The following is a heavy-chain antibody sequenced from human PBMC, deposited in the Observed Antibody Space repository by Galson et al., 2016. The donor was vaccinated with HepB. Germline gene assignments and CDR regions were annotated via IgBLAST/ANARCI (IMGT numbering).Heavy chain of an antibody. J-gene: IGHJ6*02. CDR2: IYPDDSDT. CDR1: GYSFNSYW. D-gene: IGHD3-22*01. V-gene: IGHV5-51*01. Sequence: QSGAEVKKPGESLKISCKGSGYSFNSYWIGWVRQMPGEGLEWMGIIYPDDSDTRYSPSFQGQVTIPADKSISTAYLQWSSLKASDTAMYYCASSPGYYYDSSGSLAYYYYGMDVWGQGTTVTVSS. CDR3: ASSPGYYYDSSGSLAYYYYGMDV.